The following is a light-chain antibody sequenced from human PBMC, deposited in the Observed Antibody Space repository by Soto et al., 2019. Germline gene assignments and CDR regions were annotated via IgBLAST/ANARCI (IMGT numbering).Light chain of an antibody. CDR3: CSYTITNTFDG. Sequence: QYVLTQPASVSGSPEQSITISCTGTSSDIGDYHYVSWFQHHPGKAPKLLIYEVSDRPSGVSNRFSGSKSGNTASLTISGLQSEDEADYFCCSYTITNTFDGFGTSTKVTVL. CDR1: SSDIGDYHY. CDR2: EVS. V-gene: IGLV2-14*01. J-gene: IGLJ1*01.